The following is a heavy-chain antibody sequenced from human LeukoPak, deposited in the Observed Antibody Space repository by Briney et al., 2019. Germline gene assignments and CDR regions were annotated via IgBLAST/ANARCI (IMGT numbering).Heavy chain of an antibody. CDR1: GGSISSSSYY. V-gene: IGHV4-39*07. D-gene: IGHD6-19*01. CDR2: IYYSGST. CDR3: ASAVAGSSGYFDY. Sequence: SETLSLTCTVSGGSISSSSYYWGWIRQPPGKGLEWIGSIYYSGSTYYNPSLKSRVTISVDTSKNQFSLELSSVTAADTAVYYCASAVAGSSGYFDYWGQGTLVTVSS. J-gene: IGHJ4*02.